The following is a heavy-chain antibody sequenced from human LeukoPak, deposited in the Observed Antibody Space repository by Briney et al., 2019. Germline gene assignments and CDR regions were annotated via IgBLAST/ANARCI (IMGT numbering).Heavy chain of an antibody. J-gene: IGHJ4*02. CDR2: ISWNSGSI. CDR1: GFTFDDYA. Sequence: GRSLRLSCAASGFTFDDYAMHWVRQAPGKGLEWVSGISWNSGSIGYADSVKGRFTISRDNAKSSLYLQMNSLRAEDMALYYCAKDLRAYDILTGSGGLGYWGQGTLVTVSS. D-gene: IGHD3-9*01. CDR3: AKDLRAYDILTGSGGLGY. V-gene: IGHV3-9*03.